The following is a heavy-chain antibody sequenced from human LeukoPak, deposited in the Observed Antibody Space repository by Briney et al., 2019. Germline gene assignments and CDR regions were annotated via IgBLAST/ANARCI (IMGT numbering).Heavy chain of an antibody. Sequence: GGSLRLSCAASGFTFSSFSMNWVRQAPGKGLEWVSFITGSSSTIYYADSVKGRFTISRDNAKNSLYLQMNSLRAEDTAVYYCASCSSTNCYWGQGTLVTFSS. CDR1: GFTFSSFS. J-gene: IGHJ4*02. D-gene: IGHD2-2*01. CDR3: ASCSSTNCY. CDR2: ITGSSSTI. V-gene: IGHV3-48*01.